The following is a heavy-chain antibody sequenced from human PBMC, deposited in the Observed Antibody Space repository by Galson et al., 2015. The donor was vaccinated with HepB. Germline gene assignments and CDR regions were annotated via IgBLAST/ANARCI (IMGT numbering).Heavy chain of an antibody. V-gene: IGHV1-69*04. D-gene: IGHD3-3*01. CDR2: IIPILGIA. J-gene: IGHJ4*02. CDR1: GGTFSSYA. Sequence: SVKVSCKASGGTFSSYAISWVRQAPGQGLEWMGRIIPILGIANYAQKFQGRVTITADKSTSTAYMELSSLRSEDTAVYYCARCRGPNFGVAPFDYWGQGTLVTVSS. CDR3: ARCRGPNFGVAPFDY.